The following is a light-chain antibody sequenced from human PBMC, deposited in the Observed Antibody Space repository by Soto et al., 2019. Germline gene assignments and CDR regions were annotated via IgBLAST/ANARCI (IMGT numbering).Light chain of an antibody. V-gene: IGKV3-15*01. CDR1: ARVSTN. J-gene: IGKJ1*01. CDR3: QQYNNLPPT. CDR2: SAS. Sequence: DIVMTQSPLTLSVSPGESATLSCRASARVSTNLAWYQQAPGQAPRLLIYSASRRPTDIPVRFSGSGSGAEFTLTISSLQSEDFAIYYCQQYNNLPPTFGQGTKVDIK.